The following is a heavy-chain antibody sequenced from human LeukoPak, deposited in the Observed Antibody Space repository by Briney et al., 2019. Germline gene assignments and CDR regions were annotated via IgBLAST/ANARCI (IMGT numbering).Heavy chain of an antibody. D-gene: IGHD4-17*01. J-gene: IGHJ2*01. CDR1: GFTFGSYW. CDR2: INTDGGST. CDR3: ARAYGDWGYFDL. Sequence: GGSLRLSCAASGFTFGSYWMHWVRQAPGKGLVWVSRINTDGGSTTYADSVKGRFTISRDNAKNTLYLQMNSLRAEDTAVYYCARAYGDWGYFDLWGRGTLVTVSS. V-gene: IGHV3-74*01.